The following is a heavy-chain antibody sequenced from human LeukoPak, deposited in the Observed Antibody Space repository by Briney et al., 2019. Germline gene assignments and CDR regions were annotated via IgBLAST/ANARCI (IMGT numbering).Heavy chain of an antibody. J-gene: IGHJ4*02. CDR3: AKPHFDD. CDR1: GFSFSSYG. V-gene: IGHV3-30*02. CDR2: IRYDGSNK. Sequence: AGGSLRLSCAASGFSFSSYGMHWVRQAPGKGLEWVAFIRYDGSNKYYADSVKGRFTISRDNSKNTLYLQMNSLRAGDTAVYYCAKPHFDDWSQGTLVTVSS.